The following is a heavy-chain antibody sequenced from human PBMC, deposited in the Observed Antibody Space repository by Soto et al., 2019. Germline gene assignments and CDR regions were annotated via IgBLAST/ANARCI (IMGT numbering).Heavy chain of an antibody. CDR1: GGSISSSSYY. D-gene: IGHD1-26*01. J-gene: IGHJ6*02. CDR3: ARHGAASPLVNIVGAPYYGMDV. CDR2: IYYSGST. V-gene: IGHV4-39*01. Sequence: SETLSLTCTVSGGSISSSSYYWGWIRQPPGKGLEWIGSIYYSGSTYYNPSLKSRVTISVDTSKNQFSLKLSSVTAADTAVYYCARHGAASPLVNIVGAPYYGMDVWGQGTTVTVSS.